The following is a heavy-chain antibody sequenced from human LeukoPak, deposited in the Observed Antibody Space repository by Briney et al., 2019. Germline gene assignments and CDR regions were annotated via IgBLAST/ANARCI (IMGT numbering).Heavy chain of an antibody. CDR2: VYYDGTS. V-gene: IGHV4-39*01. CDR3: VRHISTNTGYFDS. D-gene: IGHD5-24*01. Sequence: SETLSLTCTFSGGSINSHSYYWGWIRQPPGKGLEWIGSVYYDGTSYSNPSLKSRVAVFVDTSRDQFSLDLSFVTAADTALYFCVRHISTNTGYFDSCGQGTLVSVSS. CDR1: GGSINSHSYY. J-gene: IGHJ4*02.